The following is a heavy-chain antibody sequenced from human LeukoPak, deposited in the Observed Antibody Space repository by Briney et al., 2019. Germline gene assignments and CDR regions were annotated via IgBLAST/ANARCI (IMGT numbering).Heavy chain of an antibody. CDR3: ARCAYYYDSSGYYLYYFDY. V-gene: IGHV2-70*11. D-gene: IGHD3-22*01. CDR2: IDWNDDK. CDR1: GFSLGTSGVC. J-gene: IGHJ4*02. Sequence: SGPALVKPTQTLSLTCTFSGFSLGTSGVCVSWIRQPPGKALEWLARIDWNDDKDYSTSLRSRLTISKDTSRNQVVLSMTNMDPVDTATYYCARCAYYYDSSGYYLYYFDYWGQGTLVTVSS.